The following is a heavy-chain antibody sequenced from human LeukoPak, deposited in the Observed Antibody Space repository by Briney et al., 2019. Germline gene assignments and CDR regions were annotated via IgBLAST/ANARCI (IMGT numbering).Heavy chain of an antibody. CDR1: GGTFSSYA. CDR3: AREEDIVVVVAAAEYFQH. Sequence: GASVKVSCKASGGTFSSYAISWVRQAPGQGLEWMGGIIPIFGTANYAQKFQGRVTITADESTSTAYMELSSLRSEDTAVYYCAREEDIVVVVAAAEYFQHWGQGTLVTVSS. D-gene: IGHD2-15*01. CDR2: IIPIFGTA. V-gene: IGHV1-69*13. J-gene: IGHJ1*01.